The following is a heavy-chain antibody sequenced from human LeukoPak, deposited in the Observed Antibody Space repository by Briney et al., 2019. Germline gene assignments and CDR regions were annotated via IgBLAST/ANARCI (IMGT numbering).Heavy chain of an antibody. D-gene: IGHD6-6*01. CDR1: GGSFSGYC. Sequence: PSETLSLTCTVYGGSFSGYCWSWIRQPPGKGLEWVGEINHSGSTNYNPSLKSRVTISVDTSKNQFSLKLSSVTAADTAVYYCARVDPDSSSTLEVFDYWGQGTLVTVSS. J-gene: IGHJ4*02. CDR3: ARVDPDSSSTLEVFDY. V-gene: IGHV4-34*01. CDR2: INHSGST.